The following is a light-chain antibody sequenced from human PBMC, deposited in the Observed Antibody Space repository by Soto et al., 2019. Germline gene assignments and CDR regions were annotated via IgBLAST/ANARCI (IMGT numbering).Light chain of an antibody. CDR2: EVT. CDR3: SSYRGGNTWV. CDR1: SGDVGGYNY. Sequence: QSALTQPASVSGSPGQSIAISCTGTSGDVGGYNYVSWYQHHPGKAPKLMIYEVTNRPSGISRRFSGSKSGNTASLTISGLQAEDEADYYCSSYRGGNTWVFGGGTQLTVL. V-gene: IGLV2-14*01. J-gene: IGLJ3*02.